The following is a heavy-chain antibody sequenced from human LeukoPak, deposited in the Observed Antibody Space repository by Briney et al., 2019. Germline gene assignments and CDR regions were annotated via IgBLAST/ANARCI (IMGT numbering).Heavy chain of an antibody. CDR3: ARSLRVRGVPDYMVF. V-gene: IGHV3-48*01. D-gene: IGHD3-10*01. J-gene: IGHJ6*03. Sequence: GRSLRPSCAPSGLTPTRFSTNWVRHAPGKGLEWVSYISSSSSTIYYADTVKGRFTISRDNSKNMLYLQMNSLRADDTAVYYCARSLRVRGVPDYMVFWGKGTTVIISS. CDR2: ISSSSSTI. CDR1: GLTPTRFS.